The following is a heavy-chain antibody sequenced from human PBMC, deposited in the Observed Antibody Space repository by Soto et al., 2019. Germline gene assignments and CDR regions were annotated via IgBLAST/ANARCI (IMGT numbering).Heavy chain of an antibody. V-gene: IGHV3-15*01. Sequence: EVQLVESGGGLVKPGGSLRLSCAASGFSFSYAWMRWVRQTPGKGLEWVGRIKSQTEGGTTDYAAPVKDRFTISRDDSKDTLYLQMNSLKTVDTAVYYCTTDAVGGPAHWGQGTLVAVSS. D-gene: IGHD1-26*01. J-gene: IGHJ1*01. CDR1: GFSFSYAW. CDR2: IKSQTEGGTT. CDR3: TTDAVGGPAH.